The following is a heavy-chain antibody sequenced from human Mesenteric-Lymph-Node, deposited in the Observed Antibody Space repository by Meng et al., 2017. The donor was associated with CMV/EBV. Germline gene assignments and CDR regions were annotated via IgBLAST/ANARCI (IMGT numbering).Heavy chain of an antibody. CDR2: IYYSGST. CDR3: ARDGLIAAVGIDYYYYGMDV. CDR1: GASISSIDYY. J-gene: IGHJ6*02. V-gene: IGHV4-30-4*08. D-gene: IGHD6-13*01. Sequence: SETLSLTCTVSGASISSIDYYWSWIRQPPGKGLEWIGYIYYSGSTYYNPSLKSRVTISVDKSKNQFSLKLSSVTAADTAVYYCARDGLIAAVGIDYYYYGMDVWGQGTTVTVSS.